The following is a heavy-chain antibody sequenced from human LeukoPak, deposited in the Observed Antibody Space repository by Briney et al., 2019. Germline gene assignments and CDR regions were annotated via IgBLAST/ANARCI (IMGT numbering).Heavy chain of an antibody. CDR1: GGSIGSYY. Sequence: SETLSLTCTVSGGSIGSYYWSWIRQPPGKGLEWIGYIYYSGSTNYNPSLKSRVTISVDTSKNQFSLKLSSVTAADTAVYYCASHDYGDPVDAFDIWGQGTMVTVSS. V-gene: IGHV4-59*01. CDR3: ASHDYGDPVDAFDI. J-gene: IGHJ3*02. D-gene: IGHD4-17*01. CDR2: IYYSGST.